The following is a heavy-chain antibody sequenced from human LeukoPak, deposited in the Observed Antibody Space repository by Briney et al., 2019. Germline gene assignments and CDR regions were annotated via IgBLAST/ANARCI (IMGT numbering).Heavy chain of an antibody. Sequence: PGGSLRLSCTTSGFNFRAYWMGWVHQAPGKGLEWVANIHQHGSKENYLDSVKGRFTISRDNAKSSIYLQMNSLRAEDTAIYYCAKDRRHSSSSAYYYMDVWGKGTTVTVSS. CDR2: IHQHGSKE. CDR1: GFNFRAYW. D-gene: IGHD6-6*01. J-gene: IGHJ6*03. CDR3: AKDRRHSSSSAYYYMDV. V-gene: IGHV3-7*03.